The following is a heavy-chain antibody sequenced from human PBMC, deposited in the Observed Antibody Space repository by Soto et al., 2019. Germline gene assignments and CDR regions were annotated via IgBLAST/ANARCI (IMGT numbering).Heavy chain of an antibody. CDR1: GFTFSSYA. CDR2: ISGSGGST. V-gene: IGHV3-23*01. CDR3: AIDACGGDCHDACDI. J-gene: IGHJ3*02. D-gene: IGHD2-21*02. Sequence: EVQLLESGGGLVQPGGSLRLSCAASGFTFSSYAMSWVRQAPGKGLEWVSAISGSGGSTYYADSVKGRFTISRDNSKNTLYLQMNCLRAEDTAVYYCAIDACGGDCHDACDIWGQGTMVTVFS.